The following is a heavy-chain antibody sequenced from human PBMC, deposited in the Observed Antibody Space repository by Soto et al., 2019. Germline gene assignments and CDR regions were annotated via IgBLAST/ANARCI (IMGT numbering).Heavy chain of an antibody. CDR1: GGSISSYY. CDR2: IYYSGST. J-gene: IGHJ4*01. V-gene: IGHV4-59*08. Sequence: PSETLSLTCTVSGGSISSYYWSWIRQPPGKGLEWIGYIYYSGSTNYNPSLKSRVTISVDRSKNQFSLKLSSVTAADTAVYYCARHFSVDYFDYWGQEPWSPSPQ. CDR3: ARHFSVDYFDY.